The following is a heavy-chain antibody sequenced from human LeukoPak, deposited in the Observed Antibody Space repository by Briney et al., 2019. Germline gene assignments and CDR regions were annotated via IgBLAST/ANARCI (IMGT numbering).Heavy chain of an antibody. CDR1: GYTFTGYY. J-gene: IGHJ5*01. V-gene: IGHV1-2*02. D-gene: IGHD2-8*01. CDR3: ARGDCVNGVCYLLRDS. Sequence: GASVKVSCKASGYTFTGYYMHWVREAPGQGLEWMGWMNPNSGGTSYAQKFQGRVTMTRDTSINTAYMELSSLRSDDTAVYYCARGDCVNGVCYLLRDSWGQGTLVTVSS. CDR2: MNPNSGGT.